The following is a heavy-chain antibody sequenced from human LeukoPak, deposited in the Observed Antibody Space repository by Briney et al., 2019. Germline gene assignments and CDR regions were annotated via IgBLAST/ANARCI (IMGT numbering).Heavy chain of an antibody. CDR3: ARGIVDTAYYMDV. Sequence: GGSLRLSCAASGFTFSDYYMSWIRQAPGKGLEWVSYISSSGSTIYYADSVKGRFTISRDNAKNSLYLQINSLRAEDTAVYYCARGIVDTAYYMDVWGKGTTVTVSS. J-gene: IGHJ6*03. D-gene: IGHD5-18*01. CDR1: GFTFSDYY. CDR2: ISSSGSTI. V-gene: IGHV3-11*04.